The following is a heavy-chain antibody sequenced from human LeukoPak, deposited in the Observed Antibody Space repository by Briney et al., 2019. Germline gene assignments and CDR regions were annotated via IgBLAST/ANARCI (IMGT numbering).Heavy chain of an antibody. V-gene: IGHV3-23*01. CDR3: AKGALEYYYCGMDV. CDR2: ISGSGGST. D-gene: IGHD1-26*01. Sequence: GGSLRLSCAASGFTFSSYAMNWVRQAPGKGLEWVSAISGSGGSTYYADSVKGRFTISRDNSKNTLYLQMNSLRAEDTAVYYCAKGALEYYYCGMDVWGQGTTVTVSS. J-gene: IGHJ6*02. CDR1: GFTFSSYA.